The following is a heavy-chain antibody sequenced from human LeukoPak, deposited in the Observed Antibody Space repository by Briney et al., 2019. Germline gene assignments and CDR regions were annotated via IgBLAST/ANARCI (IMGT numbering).Heavy chain of an antibody. D-gene: IGHD5-24*01. V-gene: IGHV3-23*01. J-gene: IGHJ4*02. Sequence: GGSLRLSCAASGFTFSSYAMSWVRQAPGKGLEWVSAISGSGGSTYCADSVKGRFTISRDNSKNTLYLQMNSLRAEDTAVYYCAKDRRWLQNYFDYWGQGTLVTVSS. CDR3: AKDRRWLQNYFDY. CDR2: ISGSGGST. CDR1: GFTFSSYA.